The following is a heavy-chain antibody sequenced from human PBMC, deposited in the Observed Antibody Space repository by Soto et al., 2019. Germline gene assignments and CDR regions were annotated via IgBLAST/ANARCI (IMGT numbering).Heavy chain of an antibody. CDR2: LIPIPGTT. J-gene: IGHJ4*02. V-gene: IGHV1-69*01. Sequence: QVQLVQSGAEVRKPGSSVKVSCKASGGTFSSDAVSWVRQAPGQGLEWMGGLIPIPGTTHYAQKFQGRVTITADESTNTAYMELSSLRSDDTAVYYCARASGYVSGWYHDYWGQGTRVTVSS. CDR1: GGTFSSDA. D-gene: IGHD6-19*01. CDR3: ARASGYVSGWYHDY.